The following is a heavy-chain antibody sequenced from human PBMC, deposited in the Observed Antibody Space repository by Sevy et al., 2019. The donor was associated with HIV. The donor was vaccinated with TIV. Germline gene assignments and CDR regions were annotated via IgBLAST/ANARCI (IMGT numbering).Heavy chain of an antibody. CDR1: GFTFSSYG. CDR3: AKEGGAPRKTYYYYGMDV. D-gene: IGHD2-15*01. V-gene: IGHV3-30*18. Sequence: GGSLRLSCAASGFTFSSYGMHWVRQAPGKGLEWVAVISYDGSNKYYADSVKGRFTISRDKSKNTLYLQMNRLRAEDTAVYYCAKEGGAPRKTYYYYGMDVWGQGTTVTVSS. J-gene: IGHJ6*02. CDR2: ISYDGSNK.